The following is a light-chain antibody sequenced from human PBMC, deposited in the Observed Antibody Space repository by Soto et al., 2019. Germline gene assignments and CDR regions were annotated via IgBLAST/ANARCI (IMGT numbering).Light chain of an antibody. J-gene: IGKJ1*01. CDR3: PQYNNLTRT. Sequence: EIVMTQSPATLSVSPGERATLSCRASQSVSSNLAWYQQKRGQAPTVLIYGASTRETGIPARFSGSGSGTEFTLTISSLQSEDFAVYYCPQYNNLTRTFGQGTKV. CDR1: QSVSSN. CDR2: GAS. V-gene: IGKV3-15*01.